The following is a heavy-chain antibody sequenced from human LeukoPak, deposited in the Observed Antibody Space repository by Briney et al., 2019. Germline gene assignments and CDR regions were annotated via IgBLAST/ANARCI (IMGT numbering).Heavy chain of an antibody. Sequence: ASVKVSCKASGYTFTGHYIHWVRQAPGQGPEWMGWMNPNNGETINAPKFQGRVTMTKDTSISTAYMDLTRLRSEDTAVYYCARVVFLADPLSFFGYWGQGTLVTVSS. CDR1: GYTFTGHY. D-gene: IGHD3-3*02. CDR2: MNPNNGET. V-gene: IGHV1-2*02. J-gene: IGHJ4*02. CDR3: ARVVFLADPLSFFGY.